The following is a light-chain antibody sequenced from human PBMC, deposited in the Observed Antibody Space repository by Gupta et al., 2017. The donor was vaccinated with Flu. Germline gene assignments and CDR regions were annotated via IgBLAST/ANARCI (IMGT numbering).Light chain of an antibody. CDR3: ATWDSSLEAWV. Sequence: QSVLTQPPSASGTPGQSIAISCSGSTSSVGDHHVYWYLQRPGTAPKLVIYMNDQRPSGVPDRFSGSKSGTSASLAISGLRSEDEADYYCATWDSSLEAWVFGGGTKLTVL. J-gene: IGLJ3*02. CDR1: TSSVGDHH. V-gene: IGLV1-47*01. CDR2: MND.